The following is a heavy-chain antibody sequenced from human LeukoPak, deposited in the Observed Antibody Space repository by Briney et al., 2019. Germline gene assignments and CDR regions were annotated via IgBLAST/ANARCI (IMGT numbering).Heavy chain of an antibody. Sequence: SVKVSCKASGGTFSNYAINWVRQAPGQGLEWMGRIIPILGIPNYAQNFQGRVTITADKSTSTAYMELSSLRSEDTAVYYCARDQGGSGSYYYYYMDVWGKGTTVTVSS. J-gene: IGHJ6*03. D-gene: IGHD1-26*01. CDR1: GGTFSNYA. CDR2: IIPILGIP. CDR3: ARDQGGSGSYYYYYMDV. V-gene: IGHV1-69*04.